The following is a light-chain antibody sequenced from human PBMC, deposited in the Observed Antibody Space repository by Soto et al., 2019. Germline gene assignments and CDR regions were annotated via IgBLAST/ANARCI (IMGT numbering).Light chain of an antibody. CDR1: QDIANY. V-gene: IGKV1-33*01. J-gene: IGKJ4*01. CDR3: QQYDSHLLT. CDR2: DAS. Sequence: DIQMTQSPSSLSASVGDRVTITCQASQDIANYVNWYQQKPGKAPKLLIYDASTLETGVPSRFSGGGSGTDFTFTINSLQPEDIATYYCQQYDSHLLTFGGGTKVEIK.